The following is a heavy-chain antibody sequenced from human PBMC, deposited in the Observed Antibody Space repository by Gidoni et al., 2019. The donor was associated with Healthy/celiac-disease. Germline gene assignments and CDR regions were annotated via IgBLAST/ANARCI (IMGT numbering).Heavy chain of an antibody. Sequence: QVQLQQWGAGLLKPSETLSLPSAVYGGSFSGYYWIWISQPPGEGLEWIGEINHSGSTNYNPSLKSRVTISVDTSKNQFSLKLSSVTAADTAVYYCARKGVPMVRGHVTRGLDYWGQGTLVTVSS. V-gene: IGHV4-34*01. CDR3: ARKGVPMVRGHVTRGLDY. D-gene: IGHD3-10*01. CDR2: INHSGST. CDR1: GGSFSGYY. J-gene: IGHJ4*02.